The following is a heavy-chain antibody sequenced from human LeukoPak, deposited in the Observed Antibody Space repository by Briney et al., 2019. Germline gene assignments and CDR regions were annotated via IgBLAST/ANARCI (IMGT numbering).Heavy chain of an antibody. J-gene: IGHJ4*02. CDR1: GGSISSSSYY. D-gene: IGHD2-8*01. Sequence: SETLSLTCTVSGGSISSSSYYWGWIRQPPGTGLEWIGSIYYSGSTYYNPSLKSRVTISVDTSKNQFSLKLSSVTAADTAVYYCARGRGSCTNGVCYTRRIAYFDYWGQGTLVTVSS. CDR2: IYYSGST. CDR3: ARGRGSCTNGVCYTRRIAYFDY. V-gene: IGHV4-39*07.